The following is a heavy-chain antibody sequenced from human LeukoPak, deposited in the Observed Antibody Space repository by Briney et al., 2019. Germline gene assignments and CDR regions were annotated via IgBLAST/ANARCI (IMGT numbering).Heavy chain of an antibody. CDR1: GFTFSDYY. V-gene: IGHV3-11*06. CDR2: ISSSSSYT. Sequence: PGGSLRLSCAASGFTFSDYYMSWIRQAPGKGLEWVSCISSSSSYTNYADSVKGRFTISRDNAKNSLYLQMNSLRAEDTAVYYCARFGQSANWFDPWGQGTLVTVSS. CDR3: ARFGQSANWFDP. D-gene: IGHD3-10*01. J-gene: IGHJ5*02.